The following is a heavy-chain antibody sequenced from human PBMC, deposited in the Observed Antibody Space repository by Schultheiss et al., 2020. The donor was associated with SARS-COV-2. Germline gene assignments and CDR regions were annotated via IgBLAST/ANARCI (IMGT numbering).Heavy chain of an antibody. CDR3: ARDMDDRSGGGFDP. CDR2: IYYSGST. CDR1: GGSISSGGYY. D-gene: IGHD3-22*01. V-gene: IGHV4-31*03. Sequence: SETLSLTCTVSGGSISSGGYYWSWIRQHPGKGLEWIGYIYYSGSTYYNPSLKSRVTISVDTSKNQFSLKLSSVTAADTAVYYCARDMDDRSGGGFDPWGQGTLVTVSS. J-gene: IGHJ5*02.